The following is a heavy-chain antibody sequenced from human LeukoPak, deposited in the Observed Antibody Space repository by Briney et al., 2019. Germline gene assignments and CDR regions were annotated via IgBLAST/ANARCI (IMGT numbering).Heavy chain of an antibody. CDR3: AKAIPFRAGYDSSGYYHEFYFDY. D-gene: IGHD3-22*01. V-gene: IGHV3-23*01. CDR2: MRGSGTGT. Sequence: GGSLRLSCAVSGFTFTTYAMTWVRQAPGKGLEWVSAMRGSGTGTSKADSVKGRFTITIDNSKNTLYLQMNSLRAGDTAVYYCAKAIPFRAGYDSSGYYHEFYFDYWGQGTLVTVSS. CDR1: GFTFTTYA. J-gene: IGHJ4*02.